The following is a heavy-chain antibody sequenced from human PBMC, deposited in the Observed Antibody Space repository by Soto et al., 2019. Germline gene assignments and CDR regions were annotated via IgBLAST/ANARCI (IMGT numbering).Heavy chain of an antibody. J-gene: IGHJ3*02. CDR1: GYSFTSCD. Sequence: QVQLVQSGAEVKKPGASVKVSCKASGYSFTSCDISWVRQAPGQGLEWMGWISAYNGNTNYAQKLQGRVTMTTDTSTGTAYMELRSLRSDDTAVYYCARAGLLWFGELQPNDAFDIWGQGTMVTVSS. CDR2: ISAYNGNT. CDR3: ARAGLLWFGELQPNDAFDI. V-gene: IGHV1-18*01. D-gene: IGHD3-10*01.